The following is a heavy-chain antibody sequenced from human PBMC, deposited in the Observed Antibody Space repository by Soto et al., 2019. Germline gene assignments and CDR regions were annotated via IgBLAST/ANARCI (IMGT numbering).Heavy chain of an antibody. CDR3: ARYGGYCSSTSCQGYNWFDP. CDR2: ISAYNGNT. D-gene: IGHD2-2*01. CDR1: GYTFTSYG. J-gene: IGHJ5*02. Sequence: GASVKVSCKASGYTFTSYGISWVRQARGQGLEWMGWISAYNGNTNYAQKLQGRVTMTTDTSTSTAYMELRSLRSDDTAVYYCARYGGYCSSTSCQGYNWFDPWGQGTLVTVSS. V-gene: IGHV1-18*04.